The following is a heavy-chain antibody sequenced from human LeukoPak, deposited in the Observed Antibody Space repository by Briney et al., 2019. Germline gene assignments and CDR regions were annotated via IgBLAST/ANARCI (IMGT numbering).Heavy chain of an antibody. CDR2: IVVGSGNT. CDR3: AAEGYCSSTSCYKGVAFDI. CDR1: GFTFTSSA. D-gene: IGHD2-2*02. Sequence: SVKVSCKASGFTFTSSAVQWVRQARGQRLEWIGWIVVGSGNTNYAQKFQERVTITRDMSTSTAYMELSSLRSEDTAVYYCAAEGYCSSTSCYKGVAFDIWGQGTMVTVSS. V-gene: IGHV1-58*01. J-gene: IGHJ3*02.